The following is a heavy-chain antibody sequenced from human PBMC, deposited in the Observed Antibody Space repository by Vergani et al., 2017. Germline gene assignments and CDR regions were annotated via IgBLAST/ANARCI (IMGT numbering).Heavy chain of an antibody. CDR2: ISYDGSNK. J-gene: IGHJ5*02. D-gene: IGHD3-9*01. V-gene: IGHV3-30*01. CDR1: GFTFSSYA. CDR3: ARGKTVWLLYGNWFDP. Sequence: QVQLVESGGGVVQPGRSLRLSCAASGFTFSSYAMHWVRQAPGKGLEWVAVISYDGSNKYYADSVKGRFTISRDNSKNTLYLQMNSLRAEDTAVYYCARGKTVWLLYGNWFDPWGQGTLVTVSS.